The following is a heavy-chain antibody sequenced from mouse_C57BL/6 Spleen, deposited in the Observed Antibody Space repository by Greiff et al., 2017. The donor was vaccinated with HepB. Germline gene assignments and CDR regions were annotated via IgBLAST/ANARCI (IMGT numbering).Heavy chain of an antibody. D-gene: IGHD1-1*01. V-gene: IGHV1-69*01. CDR3: ARTTVVESAYFDV. CDR1: GYTFTSYW. Sequence: VQLQQSGAELVMPGASVKLSCKASGYTFTSYWMHWVKQRPGQGLEWIGEIDPSDSYTNYNQKFKGKSTLTVDKSSSTAYMQLSSLTSEDSAVYYCARTTVVESAYFDVWGTGTTVTVSS. J-gene: IGHJ1*03. CDR2: IDPSDSYT.